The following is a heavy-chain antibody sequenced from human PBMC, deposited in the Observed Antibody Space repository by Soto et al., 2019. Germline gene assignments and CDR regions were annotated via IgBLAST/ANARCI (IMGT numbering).Heavy chain of an antibody. Sequence: PGGSLRLSCAASGFTFSSYAMSWVRQAPGKGLEWVSAISGSGGRTYYADSVKGRFTISRDNSKNTLYLQMNSLRAEDTAVYYCAKSSTLIVVVIIPDYFDYWGQGTLVTVSS. J-gene: IGHJ4*02. CDR3: AKSSTLIVVVIIPDYFDY. CDR2: ISGSGGRT. D-gene: IGHD3-22*01. V-gene: IGHV3-23*01. CDR1: GFTFSSYA.